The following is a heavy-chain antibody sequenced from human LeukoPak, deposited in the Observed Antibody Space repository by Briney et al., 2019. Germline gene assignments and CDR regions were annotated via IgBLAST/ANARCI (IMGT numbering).Heavy chain of an antibody. Sequence: ASVKVSCKASGYTFTNYYIHWVRQAPGQGLEWMGIITPSGGSTSYAQKFQGRVTMTRDMSTSTVYMDLSSLRSEDTAVYYCARDRYASGSYYNPNNCFDPWGQGTLVTVSS. CDR3: ARDRYASGSYYNPNNCFDP. V-gene: IGHV1-46*01. CDR1: GYTFTNYY. D-gene: IGHD3-10*01. J-gene: IGHJ5*02. CDR2: ITPSGGST.